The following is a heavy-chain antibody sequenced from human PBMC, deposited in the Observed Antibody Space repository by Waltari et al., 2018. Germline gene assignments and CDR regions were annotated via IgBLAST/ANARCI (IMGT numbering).Heavy chain of an antibody. D-gene: IGHD6-19*01. J-gene: IGHJ3*02. CDR3: AREGRWLGAFDI. V-gene: IGHV3-21*01. CDR2: ISSSSSYI. Sequence: EVQLVESGGGLVKPGGSMRLSCAASGFTFSSSTMTWVRQAPGKGLEWVSSISSSSSYIYYADSVKGRFTISRDNAKNSLYLQMNSLRAEDTAVYYCAREGRWLGAFDIWGQGTMVTVSS. CDR1: GFTFSSST.